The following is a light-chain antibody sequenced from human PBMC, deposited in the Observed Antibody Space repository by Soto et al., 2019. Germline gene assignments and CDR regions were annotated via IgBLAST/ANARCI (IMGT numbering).Light chain of an antibody. CDR1: QSVSSSY. J-gene: IGKJ4*02. CDR2: DAS. V-gene: IGKV3D-20*01. CDR3: QQYGSSPTT. Sequence: IVLTPSPAPLSLSPGERATLSCGASQSVSSSYLAWYQQKPGLAPSLLIFDASSRATGIPERFSGSGSGTDFTLTISRLEPEDFAVYYWQQYGSSPTTFGGGTKVDI.